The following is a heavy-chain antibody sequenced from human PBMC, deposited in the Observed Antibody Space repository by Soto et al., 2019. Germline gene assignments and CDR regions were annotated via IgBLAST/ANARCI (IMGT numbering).Heavy chain of an antibody. CDR3: ARLEGLATISYYFDF. J-gene: IGHJ4*02. CDR2: ISGSGGST. V-gene: IGHV3-23*01. CDR1: GFTLSSYA. Sequence: GGSLRLSCAASGFTLSSYAMSWVRQAQGKGLEWVSAISGSGGSTYYADSVKGRFTISRDKSKSQFSLRLNSVTAADSAVYFCARLEGLATISYYFDFWGQGAQVTVSS. D-gene: IGHD1-1*01.